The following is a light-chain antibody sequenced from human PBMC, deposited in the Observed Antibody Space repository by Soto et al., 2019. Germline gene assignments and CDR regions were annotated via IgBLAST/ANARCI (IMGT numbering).Light chain of an antibody. J-gene: IGKJ2*01. CDR3: QQANSFPYT. CDR1: QGIGSW. V-gene: IGKV1-12*01. Sequence: DIQMTQSPSFVSASIGDSVTFTCRATQGIGSWLAWYQQKPGKAPKLLIYAASSLQSGVPSRFSGSGSGTDFTLTISILQPEDFATYYCQQANSFPYTFGQGTKLEIK. CDR2: AAS.